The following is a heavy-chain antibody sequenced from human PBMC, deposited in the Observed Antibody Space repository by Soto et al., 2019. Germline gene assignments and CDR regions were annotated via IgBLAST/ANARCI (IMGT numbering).Heavy chain of an antibody. J-gene: IGHJ6*02. Sequence: SETLSLTCAVYGGSFSGYYWSWIRQPPGKGLEWIGEINHSGSTNYNPSLKSRVTISVDTSKNQFSLKLSSVTAADTAVYYCARGGTDHGDYEPYYYYGMDVWGQGTTVTVSS. CDR2: INHSGST. CDR1: GGSFSGYY. D-gene: IGHD4-17*01. CDR3: ARGGTDHGDYEPYYYYGMDV. V-gene: IGHV4-34*01.